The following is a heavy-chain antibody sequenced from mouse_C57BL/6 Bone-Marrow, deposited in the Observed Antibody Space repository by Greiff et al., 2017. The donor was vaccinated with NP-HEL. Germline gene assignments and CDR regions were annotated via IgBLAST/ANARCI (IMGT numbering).Heavy chain of an antibody. CDR2: INYDGSST. Sequence: EVQRVESEGGLVQPGSSMKLSCTASGFTFSDYYMAWVRQVPEKGLEWVANINYDGSSTYYLDSLKSRFIISRDNAKNILYLQMSSLKSEDTATYYCARDSSSYFDYWGQGTTLTVSS. CDR1: GFTFSDYY. CDR3: ARDSSSYFDY. V-gene: IGHV5-16*01. D-gene: IGHD1-1*01. J-gene: IGHJ2*01.